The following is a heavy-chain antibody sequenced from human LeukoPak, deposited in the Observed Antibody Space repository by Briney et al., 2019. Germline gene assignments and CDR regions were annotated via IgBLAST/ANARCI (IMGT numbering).Heavy chain of an antibody. Sequence: ASVTVSSTVSASTLTEISIDWVRQAPGKGREGMGAFDPQVGETIHAQNLHGRLKITTDTSTDTTSMEVTSMQSEDTAVYDCATGAMVYEYWGQGTLVTVSS. CDR2: FDPQVGET. CDR1: ASTLTEIS. CDR3: ATGAMVYEY. J-gene: IGHJ4*02. V-gene: IGHV1-24*01. D-gene: IGHD3-10*01.